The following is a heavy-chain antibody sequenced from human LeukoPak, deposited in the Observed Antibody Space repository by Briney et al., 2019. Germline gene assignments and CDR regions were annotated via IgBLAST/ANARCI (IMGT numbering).Heavy chain of an antibody. J-gene: IGHJ6*03. Sequence: GGSLRLSCAASGFTFSSYSMNWVRQAPGKGLEWVSYISSSSSTIYYADSVKGRFTISRDNAKNSLYLQMNSLRAEDTAVYYCARDLLGYNYHYMDVWGKGTTVTVSS. CDR2: ISSSSSTI. CDR1: GFTFSSYS. D-gene: IGHD3-22*01. CDR3: ARDLLGYNYHYMDV. V-gene: IGHV3-48*01.